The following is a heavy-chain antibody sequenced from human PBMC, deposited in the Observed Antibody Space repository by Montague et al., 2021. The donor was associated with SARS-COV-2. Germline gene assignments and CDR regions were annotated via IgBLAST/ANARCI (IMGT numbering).Heavy chain of an antibody. J-gene: IGHJ5*02. D-gene: IGHD3-10*01. V-gene: IGHV4-59*11. CDR2: IYYSGGI. CDR1: GGSMSDHY. CDR3: ARAVSVRRAVNWFDP. Sequence: SETLSLTCTVSGGSMSDHYRAWIRQPPGKGLEWLAYIYYSGGINSNASLKSRVSMSVDTSKNQFSLKLTSVTAADTAVYYCARAVSVRRAVNWFDPWGQGTLVRLL.